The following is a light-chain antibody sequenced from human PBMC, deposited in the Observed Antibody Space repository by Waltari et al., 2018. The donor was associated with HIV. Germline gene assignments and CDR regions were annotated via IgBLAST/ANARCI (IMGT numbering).Light chain of an antibody. J-gene: IGLJ2*01. Sequence: SYELTQPPSVSVSPGQTARITCSGDALPKQYAYWYQQQPGQAPVLVIYKDSERPPGITERFSVSSSGTTDTLTISGVQAEYEADYFCQSADSSCTYRVFGGGTKLTVL. CDR2: KDS. V-gene: IGLV3-25*03. CDR3: QSADSSCTYRV. CDR1: ALPKQY.